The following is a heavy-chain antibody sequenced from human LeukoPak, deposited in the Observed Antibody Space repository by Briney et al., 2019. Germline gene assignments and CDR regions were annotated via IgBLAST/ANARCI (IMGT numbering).Heavy chain of an antibody. J-gene: IGHJ4*02. CDR1: GGSFSGYY. CDR3: ARGQEEWEVVQRAEHFDN. D-gene: IGHD1-26*01. V-gene: IGHV4-34*01. CDR2: INHSGST. Sequence: SETLSLTCAVYGGSFSGYYWNWIRQPPGKWLEWIGEINHSGSTNCNPSLKSRVTLSVDTSKNQFSLKLSSVTAADTALYYCARGQEEWEVVQRAEHFDNWGQGTLVTVSS.